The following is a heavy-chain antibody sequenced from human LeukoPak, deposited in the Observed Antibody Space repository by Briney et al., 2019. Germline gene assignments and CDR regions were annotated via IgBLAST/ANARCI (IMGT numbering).Heavy chain of an antibody. J-gene: IGHJ4*02. CDR3: AKGVSIVGATTDY. CDR2: ISGSGGST. CDR1: GFTFSSYA. Sequence: PGGSLRLSCAASGFTFSSYAMSWVRQAPGKGLEWVSAISGSGGSTYYADSVKGRFTISRDNSKNPLYLQMNSLRAEDTAVYYCAKGVSIVGATTDYWGQGTLVTVSS. V-gene: IGHV3-23*01. D-gene: IGHD1-26*01.